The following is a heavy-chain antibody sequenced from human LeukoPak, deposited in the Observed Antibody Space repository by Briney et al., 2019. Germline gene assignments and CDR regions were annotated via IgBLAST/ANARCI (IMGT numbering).Heavy chain of an antibody. CDR1: GFSIAIYG. J-gene: IGHJ4*02. CDR3: AREENTLLLSLDY. Sequence: GGSLRLSCAVSGFSIAIYGITWVRQTPEKGLEWVSAISENPERRHYSNSVTGRFIISRDRSKNTVFLQMTSLRAEDTGVYYCAREENTLLLSLDYWGLGTLVTVSS. V-gene: IGHV3-23*01. CDR2: ISENPERR. D-gene: IGHD2/OR15-2a*01.